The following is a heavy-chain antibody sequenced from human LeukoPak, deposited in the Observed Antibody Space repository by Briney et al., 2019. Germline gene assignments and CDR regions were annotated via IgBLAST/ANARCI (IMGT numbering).Heavy chain of an antibody. CDR1: GGSFSGYY. CDR3: ARIRGLVTVVTSL. V-gene: IGHV4-34*01. CDR2: INHSGRT. Sequence: PSETLSLTCAVYGGSFSGYYWSWIRQPPGKGLEWIGEINHSGRTNYNLSLKSRVTISVDTSKNQFSLKLSSVTAANAAVYYCARIRGLVTVVTSLWGQGTLVIVSS. J-gene: IGHJ4*02. D-gene: IGHD4-23*01.